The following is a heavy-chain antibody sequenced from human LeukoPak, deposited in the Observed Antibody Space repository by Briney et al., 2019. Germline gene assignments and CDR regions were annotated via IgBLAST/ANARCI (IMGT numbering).Heavy chain of an antibody. J-gene: IGHJ3*02. CDR1: GFSFRDYG. Sequence: GRSLRLSCAASGFSFRDYGMHWVRQAPGKGLEWVGVIWNDGSKKDYADVVKGRLTISRDNSKSTLYLQVNSLRAEDTAVYYCARVGSGSWPWAFDIWGQGTMVTVSP. CDR3: ARVGSGSWPWAFDI. V-gene: IGHV3-33*01. D-gene: IGHD3-10*01. CDR2: IWNDGSKK.